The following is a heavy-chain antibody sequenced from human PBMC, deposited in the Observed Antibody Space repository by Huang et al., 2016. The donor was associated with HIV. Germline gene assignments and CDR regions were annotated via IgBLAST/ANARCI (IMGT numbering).Heavy chain of an antibody. CDR2: IRGSGQST. D-gene: IGHD4-17*01. CDR3: AKDPSSPYGDSYFEQ. V-gene: IGHV3-23*01. J-gene: IGHJ4*02. Sequence: EVQLLESGGGLVQPGGSLRLSCAASGFTFIDFAMGLVRQAPGKGLEWVSAIRGSGQSTYYADSVKGRLTISRDNSKNTLYLQMNKLRVEDTAVYFCAKDPSSPYGDSYFEQWGQGTLVTVSP. CDR1: GFTFIDFA.